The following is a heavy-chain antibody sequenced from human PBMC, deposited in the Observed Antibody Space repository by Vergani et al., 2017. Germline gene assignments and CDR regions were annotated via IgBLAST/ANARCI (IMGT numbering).Heavy chain of an antibody. CDR2: IDEYGNRA. CDR1: GFSFNTYW. CDR3: VRTEYCTGIACNTPFDS. J-gene: IGHJ5*01. Sequence: EVQLVESGGGSVQSGWSLRLSCVASGFSFNTYWMHWVRQVPGKGLMWVARIDEYGNRATYGEFETGRFTISRDNAKNTVFLQMNNLRADDAGVYYCVRTEYCTGIACNTPFDSWGQGALVTVSS. D-gene: IGHD2-8*02. V-gene: IGHV3-74*03.